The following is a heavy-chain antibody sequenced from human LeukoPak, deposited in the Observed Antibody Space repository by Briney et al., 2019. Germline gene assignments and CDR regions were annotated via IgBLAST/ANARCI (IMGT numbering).Heavy chain of an antibody. CDR1: GFTFSSYT. V-gene: IGHV3-33*01. D-gene: IGHD5-24*01. Sequence: PGGSLRLSCAASGFTFSSYTMHWVRQAPGKGLEWVAVIWYDGSNKYYADSVKGRFTISRDNSKNTLYLRVNSLRAEDTAMYYCARDRGGRWLQVYYFDYWGQGTTVTVSS. CDR2: IWYDGSNK. CDR3: ARDRGGRWLQVYYFDY. J-gene: IGHJ4*03.